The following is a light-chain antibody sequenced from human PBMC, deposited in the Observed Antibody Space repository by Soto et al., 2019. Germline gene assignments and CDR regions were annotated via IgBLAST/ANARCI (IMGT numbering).Light chain of an antibody. J-gene: IGKJ1*01. V-gene: IGKV1-5*03. CDR3: QHYNSYSEA. Sequence: DIQMTQSPSTLSGSVGDRVTITCRASQTISSWVAWYQHKPGKAPKLLIYKASTLKSGVPSRFSGSGSGTEFTLTISSLQPDDFATYYCQHYNSYSEAFGQGTKVELK. CDR1: QTISSW. CDR2: KAS.